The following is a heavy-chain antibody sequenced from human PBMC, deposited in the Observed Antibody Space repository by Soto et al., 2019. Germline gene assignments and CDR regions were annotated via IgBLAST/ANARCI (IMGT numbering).Heavy chain of an antibody. CDR2: INNNSGGT. J-gene: IGHJ6*02. CDR3: AHRGVSHLLGYCISTSCYAQLSYGMDV. CDR1: GYTFTGYF. Sequence: ASVKVSCKASGYTFTGYFMHWVRQAPGQGLEWMKWINNNSGGTNYAQKFQGWVTMTRDTSISTAYMELSRLRSDDTAVYYCAHRGVSHLLGYCISTSCYAQLSYGMDVWGQGTTVTVSS. D-gene: IGHD2-2*01. V-gene: IGHV1-2*04.